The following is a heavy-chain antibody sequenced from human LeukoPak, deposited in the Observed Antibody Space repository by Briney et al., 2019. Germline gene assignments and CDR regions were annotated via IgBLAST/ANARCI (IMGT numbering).Heavy chain of an antibody. CDR3: ARDRRYFDWLLSTPYYYYGMDV. Sequence: SETLSLTCAVYGGSFSGYYWSWIRQPPGKGLEWSGEINRSGSTNYNPSLKRRVTIPVDTSQNQFSLKLSSVTAADTAVYYCARDRRYFDWLLSTPYYYYGMDVWGKGTPVTVSS. J-gene: IGHJ6*04. V-gene: IGHV4-34*01. CDR2: INRSGST. CDR1: GGSFSGYY. D-gene: IGHD3-9*01.